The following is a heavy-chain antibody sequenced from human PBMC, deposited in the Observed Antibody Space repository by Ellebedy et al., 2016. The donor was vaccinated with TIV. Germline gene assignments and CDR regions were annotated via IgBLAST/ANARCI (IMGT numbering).Heavy chain of an antibody. J-gene: IGHJ4*02. CDR3: TTFPLPRGVEQLAEY. CDR2: IRRNSAGGTT. V-gene: IGHV3-15*01. D-gene: IGHD1/OR15-1a*01. CDR1: GFSFSDAW. Sequence: GESLKISCAASGFSFSDAWMSWVRQAPGKGLECVGRIRRNSAGGTTEYAAPVKVRFIISRDDSKNTLSLQMNSLTTEDTAMYNCTTFPLPRGVEQLAEYWGQGTLVTVSS.